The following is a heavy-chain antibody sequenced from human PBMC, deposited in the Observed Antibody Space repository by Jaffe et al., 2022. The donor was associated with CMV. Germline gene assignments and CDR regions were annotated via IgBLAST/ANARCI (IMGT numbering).Heavy chain of an antibody. CDR1: GYTFTSYY. V-gene: IGHV1-46*01. D-gene: IGHD6-19*01. CDR3: ARDYSSGWYPSYYYYYGMDV. J-gene: IGHJ6*02. Sequence: QVQLVQSGAEVKKPGASVKVSCKASGYTFTSYYMHWVRQAPGQGLEWMGIINPSGGSTSYAQKFQGRVTMTRDTSTSTVYMELSSLRSEDTAVYYCARDYSSGWYPSYYYYYGMDVWGQGTTVTVSS. CDR2: INPSGGST.